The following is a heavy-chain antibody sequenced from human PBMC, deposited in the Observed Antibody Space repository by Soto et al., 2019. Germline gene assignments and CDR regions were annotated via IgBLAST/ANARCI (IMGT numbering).Heavy chain of an antibody. Sequence: SETLSLTCAVYGGSFSGYYWSWIRQPPGKGLEWIGEINHSGSTNYNPSLKSRVTISVDTSKNQFSLKVSSLTAADTAVYYCARTSRFDYWGQGTLVTVSA. V-gene: IGHV4-34*01. CDR2: INHSGST. CDR1: GGSFSGYY. CDR3: ARTSRFDY. J-gene: IGHJ4*02. D-gene: IGHD6-6*01.